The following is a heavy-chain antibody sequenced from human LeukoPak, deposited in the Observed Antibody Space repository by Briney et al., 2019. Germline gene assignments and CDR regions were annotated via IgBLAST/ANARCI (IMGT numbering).Heavy chain of an antibody. CDR1: GYTFTGYY. D-gene: IGHD3-22*01. CDR3: VRDDSTGYYGRWFDP. V-gene: IGHV1-2*02. CDR2: IDPNSGGT. J-gene: IGHJ5*02. Sequence: ASVKVSCKASGYTFTGYYMHWVRQAPGQGLEWMGWIDPNSGGTNYAQEFQDRVTMTRDTSISTAYMQLSRLRSDDTAVYYCVRDDSTGYYGRWFDPWGQGTLVTVSS.